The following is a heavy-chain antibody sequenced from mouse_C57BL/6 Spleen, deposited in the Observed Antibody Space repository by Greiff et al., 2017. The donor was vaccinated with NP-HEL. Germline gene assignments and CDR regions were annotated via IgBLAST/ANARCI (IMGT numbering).Heavy chain of an antibody. D-gene: IGHD2-4*01. Sequence: EVQLVESGGGLVKPGGSLKLSCAASGFTFSDYGMHWVRQAPEQGLEWVGYISSGSSTIYYADTLKGPFPISRDNATNTPFLQMTSLRSEDTAMYYCARHLYDYDRGGYAMDYWGQGTSVTVAS. CDR2: ISSGSSTI. J-gene: IGHJ4*01. CDR3: ARHLYDYDRGGYAMDY. CDR1: GFTFSDYG. V-gene: IGHV5-17*01.